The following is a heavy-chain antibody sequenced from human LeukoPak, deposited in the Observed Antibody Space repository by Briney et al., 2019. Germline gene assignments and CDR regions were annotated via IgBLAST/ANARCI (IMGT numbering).Heavy chain of an antibody. CDR3: ARGARSDV. J-gene: IGHJ6*02. CDR1: GGSFSGYH. Sequence: PTETLSLTCAVYGGSFSGYHWSWIRQPPGKGLEWIGEINHSGSTNYNPSLKSRVTISVDTSKNQFSLKLSSVTAADTAVYYCARGARSDVWGQGTTVTVSS. V-gene: IGHV4-34*01. CDR2: INHSGST.